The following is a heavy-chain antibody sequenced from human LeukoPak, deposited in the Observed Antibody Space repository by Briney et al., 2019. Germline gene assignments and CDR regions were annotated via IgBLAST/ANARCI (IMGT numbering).Heavy chain of an antibody. J-gene: IGHJ4*02. V-gene: IGHV5-51*01. CDR3: ARGERGTMIVVVRHYDY. CDR2: IYPGDSDT. Sequence: GESLKISCKGSGYSFTSYWIGWVRQMPGKGLEWMGIIYPGDSDTRYSPSFQGQVTISADKSISTAYLQWSSLKASDTAMYYCARGERGTMIVVVRHYDYWGQGTLVTVPS. CDR1: GYSFTSYW. D-gene: IGHD3-22*01.